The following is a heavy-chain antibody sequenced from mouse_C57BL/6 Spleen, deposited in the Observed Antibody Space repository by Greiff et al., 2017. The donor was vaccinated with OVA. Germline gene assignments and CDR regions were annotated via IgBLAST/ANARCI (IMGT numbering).Heavy chain of an antibody. CDR3: ASSYYYGSSYAWFAY. J-gene: IGHJ3*01. Sequence: EVQVVESGPELVKPGASVKIPCKASGYTFTDYNMDWVKQSHGKSLEWIGDINPNNGGTIYNQKFKGKATLTVDKSSSTAYMELRSLTSEDTAVYYCASSYYYGSSYAWFAYWGQGTLVTVSA. CDR1: GYTFTDYN. D-gene: IGHD1-1*01. V-gene: IGHV1-18*01. CDR2: INPNNGGT.